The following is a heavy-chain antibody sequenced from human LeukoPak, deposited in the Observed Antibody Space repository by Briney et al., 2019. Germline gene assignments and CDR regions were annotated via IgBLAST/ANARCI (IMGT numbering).Heavy chain of an antibody. V-gene: IGHV1-8*01. CDR1: GYTFTSYD. CDR2: MNPNSGNT. D-gene: IGHD2-2*01. J-gene: IGHJ3*02. Sequence: ASVKVSCMASGYTFTSYDINWVRQATGQGLEWMGWMNPNSGNTGYAQKFQGRVTMTRNTSISTAYMELSSLRSEDTAVYYCAREWGGYCSSTSCSHDAFDIWGQGTMVTVSS. CDR3: AREWGGYCSSTSCSHDAFDI.